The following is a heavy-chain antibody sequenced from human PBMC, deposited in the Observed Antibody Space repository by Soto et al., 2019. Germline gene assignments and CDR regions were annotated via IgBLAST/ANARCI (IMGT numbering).Heavy chain of an antibody. Sequence: GGSLRLSCAASGFTFSDYYMSWIRQAPGKGLEWVSYISSSGSTIYYADSVKGRFTISRDNAKNSLYLQMNSLRAEDTAVYYCARDPVPYDSSGYYSQGFDPWGQGTLVTVSS. CDR2: ISSSGSTI. V-gene: IGHV3-11*01. CDR3: ARDPVPYDSSGYYSQGFDP. J-gene: IGHJ5*02. CDR1: GFTFSDYY. D-gene: IGHD3-22*01.